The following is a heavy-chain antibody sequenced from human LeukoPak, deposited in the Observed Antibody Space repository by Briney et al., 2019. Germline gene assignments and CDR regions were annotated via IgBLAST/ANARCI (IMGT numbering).Heavy chain of an antibody. CDR3: ARGVQPRRYMDV. CDR2: MTPNSGDT. V-gene: IGHV1-8*01. J-gene: IGHJ6*03. CDR1: GYTFTSSD. Sequence: GASVKVSCKASGYTFTSSDINWVRQATGQGLEWMGWMTPNSGDTGYAEKFQGRVTMTRNTSISTAYMELSSLRSEDTAVYYCARGVQPRRYMDVWGKGTTVTIS.